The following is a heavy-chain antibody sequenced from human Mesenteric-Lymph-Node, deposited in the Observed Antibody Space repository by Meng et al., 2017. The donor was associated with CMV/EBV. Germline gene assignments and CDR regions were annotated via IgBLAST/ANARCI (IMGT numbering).Heavy chain of an antibody. D-gene: IGHD3-9*01. Sequence: QGQLHPGGAGLLKPSETLSVTCAVYGGSFSGYYWNWIRQSPEKGLEWIGEINHSGSTTYNPSFTSRIIISVDTSTNQISLNMSSVTAADTAVYYCARGSSYDILTGYFDYWGQGALVTVSS. J-gene: IGHJ4*02. CDR3: ARGSSYDILTGYFDY. CDR1: GGSFSGYY. CDR2: INHSGST. V-gene: IGHV4-34*01.